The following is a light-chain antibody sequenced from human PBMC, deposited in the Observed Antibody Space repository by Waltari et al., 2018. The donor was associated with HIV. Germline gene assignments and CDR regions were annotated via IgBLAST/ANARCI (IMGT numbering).Light chain of an antibody. CDR3: CSYAGSSNWV. CDR1: SSAVGSYNL. Sequence: QSALTQPASVSGSPGQSITISCTGSSSAVGSYNLVSWYQQHPGKAPKLMIYEGINRPSGISNRFSGSKSGNTASLTISGLQAEDEADYYCCSYAGSSNWVFGGGTKLTVL. J-gene: IGLJ3*02. V-gene: IGLV2-23*01. CDR2: EGI.